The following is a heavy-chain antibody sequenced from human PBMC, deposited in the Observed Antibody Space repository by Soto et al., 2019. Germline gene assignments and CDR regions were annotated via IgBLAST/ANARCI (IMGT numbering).Heavy chain of an antibody. D-gene: IGHD1-26*01. J-gene: IGHJ4*02. Sequence: AETLSLTCTVSRASINTYCWTWIRQPAGKGLQWVGHIYSSGSAAYSPSHKCRVSMSVDLSKNKIALKLSYETASDSAVNYCASIVEANDSWGQGTLVTVSS. CDR1: RASINTYC. V-gene: IGHV4-4*07. CDR3: ASIVEANDS. CDR2: IYSSGSA.